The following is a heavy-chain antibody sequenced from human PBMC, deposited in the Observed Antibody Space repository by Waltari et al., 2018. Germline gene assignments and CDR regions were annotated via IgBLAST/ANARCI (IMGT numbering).Heavy chain of an antibody. Sequence: QVQLQESGPGLVTPSETLSLTCTVSGGSISSYYWSWIRQPPGKGLEWIGYIYYSGSTNYNPSLKSRVTISVDTSKNQVSLKLSSVTAADTAVYYCASIAAAGLDYYYMDVWGKGTTVTVSS. V-gene: IGHV4-59*01. CDR2: IYYSGST. CDR1: GGSISSYY. CDR3: ASIAAAGLDYYYMDV. D-gene: IGHD6-13*01. J-gene: IGHJ6*03.